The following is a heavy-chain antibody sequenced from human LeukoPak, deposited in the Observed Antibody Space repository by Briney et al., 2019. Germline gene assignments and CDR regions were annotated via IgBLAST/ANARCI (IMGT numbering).Heavy chain of an antibody. J-gene: IGHJ3*02. CDR2: IYTSGST. Sequence: SETLSLTCTVSGGSISSGSYYWSWIRQPAGKGLEWIGRIYTSGSTYYNPSLKSRVTISVDTSKNQFSLKLSSVTAADTAVYYCARAYGGYCSNTNCYTAFDIWGQGTMVTVSS. CDR3: ARAYGGYCSNTNCYTAFDI. CDR1: GGSISSGSYY. V-gene: IGHV4-61*02. D-gene: IGHD2-2*02.